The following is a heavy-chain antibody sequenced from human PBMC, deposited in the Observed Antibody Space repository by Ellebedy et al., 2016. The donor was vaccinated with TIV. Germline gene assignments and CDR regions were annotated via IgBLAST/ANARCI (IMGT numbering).Heavy chain of an antibody. V-gene: IGHV1-18*04. J-gene: IGHJ4*02. CDR2: ISSHNGNS. CDR1: GYKFINYG. D-gene: IGHD5-18*01. CDR3: ARTRYSSSWPDF. Sequence: AASVKVSCKASGYKFINYGYTWVRQAPGQGFEWVGYISSHNGNSNYGKNFEGRVTMTTDRPTATVFMELGSLRSDDTAMYYCARTRYSSSWPDFWGQGTLVTVSS.